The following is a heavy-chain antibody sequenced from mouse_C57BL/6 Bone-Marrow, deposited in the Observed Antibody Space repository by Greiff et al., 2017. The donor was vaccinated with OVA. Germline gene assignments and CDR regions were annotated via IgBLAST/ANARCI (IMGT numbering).Heavy chain of an antibody. V-gene: IGHV5-4*01. Sequence: EVHLVESGGGLVKPGGSLKLSCAASGFTFSSYAMSWVRQTPEKRLEWVATISDGGSYTYYPDNVKGRFTISRDNAKNNLYLQMSHLKSDDTAMYYCARDLGTFWYFDVGGTGTTVTVSS. J-gene: IGHJ1*03. CDR2: ISDGGSYT. CDR1: GFTFSSYA. CDR3: ARDLGTFWYFDV. D-gene: IGHD4-1*01.